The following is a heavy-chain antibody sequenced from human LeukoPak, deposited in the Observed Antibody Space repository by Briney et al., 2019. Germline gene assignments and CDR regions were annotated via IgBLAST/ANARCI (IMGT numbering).Heavy chain of an antibody. J-gene: IGHJ3*02. V-gene: IGHV1-2*02. D-gene: IGHD1-26*01. Sequence: ASVKVSCKASGYTFTGYYMHWVRQAPGQGLEWMGWVNPNSGGTNYAQKFQGRVTMTRDTSISTAYMELSRLRSDDTAVYYCAEYSGSFHDAFDIWGQGTMVTVSS. CDR2: VNPNSGGT. CDR1: GYTFTGYY. CDR3: AEYSGSFHDAFDI.